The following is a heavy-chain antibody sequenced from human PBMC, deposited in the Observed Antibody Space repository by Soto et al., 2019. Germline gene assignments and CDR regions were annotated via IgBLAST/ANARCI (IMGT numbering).Heavy chain of an antibody. J-gene: IGHJ4*02. CDR3: ARDHVAAAGRRYFDY. CDR2: IIPILGIA. D-gene: IGHD6-13*01. Sequence: QVQLVQSGAEVKKPGSSVKVSCKASGGTFSSYTISWVRQAPGQGLEWMGRIIPILGIANYAQQFQGRVTSTADKSTSTAYMELSTLRSEDTAVYYCARDHVAAAGRRYFDYWGQVTLVTVSS. CDR1: GGTFSSYT. V-gene: IGHV1-69*08.